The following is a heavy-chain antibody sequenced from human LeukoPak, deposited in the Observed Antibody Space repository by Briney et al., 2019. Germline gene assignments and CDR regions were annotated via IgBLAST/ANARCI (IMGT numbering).Heavy chain of an antibody. CDR1: GFTFSSYS. Sequence: PGGSLRLSCAASGFTFSSYSMNWVRQAPGKGLEWVSSISSSSSYIYYADSVKGRFTISRDNAKNSLYLQMNSLRAEDTAVYYCARDRVPIAAAEWDYWGQGTLVTVSS. CDR3: ARDRVPIAAAEWDY. V-gene: IGHV3-21*01. J-gene: IGHJ4*02. D-gene: IGHD6-13*01. CDR2: ISSSSSYI.